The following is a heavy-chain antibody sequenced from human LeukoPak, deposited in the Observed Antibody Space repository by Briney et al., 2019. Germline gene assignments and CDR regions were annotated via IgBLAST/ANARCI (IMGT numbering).Heavy chain of an antibody. CDR2: IYSGGST. J-gene: IGHJ4*02. Sequence: GGSLRLSRAASGFTVSSNYMSWVRQAPGKGLEWVSVIYSGGSTYYADSVKGRFTISRDNSKNTLYLQMNSLRAEDTAVYYCARDQGLVPAAYDYWGQGTLVTVSS. CDR1: GFTVSSNY. V-gene: IGHV3-66*01. D-gene: IGHD2-2*01. CDR3: ARDQGLVPAAYDY.